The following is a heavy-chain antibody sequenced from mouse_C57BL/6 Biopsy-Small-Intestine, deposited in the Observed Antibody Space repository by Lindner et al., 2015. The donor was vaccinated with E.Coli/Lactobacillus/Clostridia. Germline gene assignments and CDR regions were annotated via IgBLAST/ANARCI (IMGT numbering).Heavy chain of an antibody. CDR3: ARGDYDIYAMDY. D-gene: IGHD2-4*01. CDR2: IDPEDGET. Sequence: VQLAGVWGRACEARASVKLSCTASGFNIKDYYMHWVKQRTEQGLEWIGRIDPEDGETKYAPKFQGKATITADTSSNTAYLQLSSLTSEDTAVYYCARGDYDIYAMDYWGQGTSVTVSS. CDR1: GFNIKDYY. V-gene: IGHV14-2*01. J-gene: IGHJ4*01.